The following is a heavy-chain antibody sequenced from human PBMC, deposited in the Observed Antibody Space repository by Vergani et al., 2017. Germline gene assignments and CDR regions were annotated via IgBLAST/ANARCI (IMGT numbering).Heavy chain of an antibody. V-gene: IGHV4-31*03. CDR2: INHSGST. J-gene: IGHJ4*02. CDR1: GGSISSGGYY. D-gene: IGHD3-3*01. Sequence: QVQLQESGPGLVKPSQTLSLTCTVSGGSISSGGYYWSWIRQHPGKGLEWIGEINHSGSTNYNPSLKSRVTISVDTSKNQFSLKLSSVTAADTAVYYCARRFWSGYSDYWGQGTLVTVSS. CDR3: ARRFWSGYSDY.